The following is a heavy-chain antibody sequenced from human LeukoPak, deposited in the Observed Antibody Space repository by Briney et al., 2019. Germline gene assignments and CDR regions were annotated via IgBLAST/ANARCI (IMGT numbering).Heavy chain of an antibody. Sequence: PGRSLRLSCTGSGFSFDAYAMHWVRQAPGKGLEWISGISYNSGIIEYADSVEGRFTISRDNAEDSLYLQMNSLRAEDTAVYYCARAAIFWGQGTLVTVSS. CDR2: ISYNSGII. CDR1: GFSFDAYA. V-gene: IGHV3-9*01. J-gene: IGHJ4*02. CDR3: ARAAIF.